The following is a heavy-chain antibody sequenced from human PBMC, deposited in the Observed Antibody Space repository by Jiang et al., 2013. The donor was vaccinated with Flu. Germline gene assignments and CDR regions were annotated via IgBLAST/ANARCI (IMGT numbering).Heavy chain of an antibody. CDR1: GGAISSYY. D-gene: IGHD3-9*01. Sequence: GSGLVKPSETPSLTCTVSGGAISSYYWSWIRQPPGKGLEWIGYIFYSGNTNYNLSLKSRVTISIDTSKDQFSLRLTSVTAADTAVYYCARGYNMLTGYPHDGFDIWGQGTMVTVSS. CDR2: IFYSGNT. V-gene: IGHV4-59*01. CDR3: ARGYNMLTGYPHDGFDI. J-gene: IGHJ3*02.